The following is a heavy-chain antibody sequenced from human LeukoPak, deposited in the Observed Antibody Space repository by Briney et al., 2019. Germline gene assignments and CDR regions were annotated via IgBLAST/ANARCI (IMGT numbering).Heavy chain of an antibody. D-gene: IGHD1-7*01. CDR2: IYYSGST. CDR3: ARGPVRNYDFSPPSD. V-gene: IGHV4-59*01. Sequence: SETLSLTCTVSGGSISSYYWSWIRQPPGKGLEWIGYIYYSGSTNYNPSLKSRVTISVDTSKNQFSLKLSSVTAADTAVYYCARGPVRNYDFSPPSDWGQGTLVTVSS. J-gene: IGHJ4*02. CDR1: GGSISSYY.